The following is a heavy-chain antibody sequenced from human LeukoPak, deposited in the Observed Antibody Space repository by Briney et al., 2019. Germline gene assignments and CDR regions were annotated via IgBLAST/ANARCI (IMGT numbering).Heavy chain of an antibody. D-gene: IGHD2-2*01. CDR2: ISAYNGNT. CDR1: GYTFTSYG. CDR3: ARDHRWYCSSTSCSSDY. J-gene: IGHJ4*02. Sequence: ASVKVSCKASGYTFTSYGISWVRQAPGQGLEWMGWISAYNGNTNYAQKLQGRVTMTTDTPTSTAYMELRSLRSDDTAVYYCARDHRWYCSSTSCSSDYWGQGTLVTVSS. V-gene: IGHV1-18*01.